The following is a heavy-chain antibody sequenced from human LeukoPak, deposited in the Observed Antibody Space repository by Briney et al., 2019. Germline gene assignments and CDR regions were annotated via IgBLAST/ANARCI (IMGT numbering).Heavy chain of an antibody. CDR2: VFPVFGST. V-gene: IGHV1-69*13. CDR3: ARGPQAYGGYLGFDI. J-gene: IGHJ3*02. CDR1: GGTFSSYG. D-gene: IGHD4-17*01. Sequence: PEASVKVSCKASGGTFSSYGISWVRQAPGQGLEWMGGVFPVFGSTNYAEKFQGRVTITADESTSTAYMDLGSLKSEDTAVYYCARGPQAYGGYLGFDIWGQGTMVTVSS.